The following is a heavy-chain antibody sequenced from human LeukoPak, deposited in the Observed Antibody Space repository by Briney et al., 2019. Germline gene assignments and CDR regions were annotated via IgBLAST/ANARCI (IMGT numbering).Heavy chain of an antibody. V-gene: IGHV3-7*05. Sequence: GGSLRLSCAASGFTFSSYWMSWVRQAPGKGLEWVANIKQDGREKYYVDSVKGRFTISRDNAKNSLYLQNNSLKAEDTGVYSCARNGFSRPDPFDYWGQGTLVTVSS. J-gene: IGHJ4*02. CDR1: GFTFSSYW. CDR3: ARNGFSRPDPFDY. D-gene: IGHD2-8*01. CDR2: IKQDGREK.